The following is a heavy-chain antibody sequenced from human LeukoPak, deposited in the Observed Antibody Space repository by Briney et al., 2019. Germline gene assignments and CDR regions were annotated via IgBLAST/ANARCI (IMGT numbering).Heavy chain of an antibody. CDR1: GYTFGQYS. CDR2: VTPSHTTR. J-gene: IGHJ6*03. V-gene: IGHV1-18*01. CDR3: AREGGIARPPYLYYYIDV. D-gene: IGHD6-6*01. Sequence: ASVKLSCKASGYTFGQYSISWVRQAPGKGFEWMGWVTPSHTTRVYAQEFQGRVTMTADTNTNTVSMELRSLRSDDTAVYYCAREGGIARPPYLYYYIDVWGKGTTVTVSS.